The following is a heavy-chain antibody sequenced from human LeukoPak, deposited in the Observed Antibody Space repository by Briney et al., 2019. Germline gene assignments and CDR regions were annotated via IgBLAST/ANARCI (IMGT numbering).Heavy chain of an antibody. J-gene: IGHJ4*02. V-gene: IGHV3-23*01. CDR1: GFTFSSYA. CDR2: ISGSGGST. D-gene: IGHD3-3*01. CDR3: AKDGFWSGFAFDY. Sequence: GGSLRLSXAASGFTFSSYAMSWVRQAPGKGLEWVSAISGSGGSTYYADSVKGRFTISRDNSKNTLYLQMNSLRAEDTAVYYCAKDGFWSGFAFDYWGQGTLVTVSS.